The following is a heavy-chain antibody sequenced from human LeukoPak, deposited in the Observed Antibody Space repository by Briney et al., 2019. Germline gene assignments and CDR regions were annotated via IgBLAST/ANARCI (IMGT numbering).Heavy chain of an antibody. D-gene: IGHD6-19*01. Sequence: SETLSLTCAVYGGSFSGYYWSWIRQPPGKGLEWIGEINHSGSTNYNPSLKSRVTISVETSKNQFSLKLSSVTGADTAVYYCTRGTKGGSGWYACFQHWGQGTLVTVSS. V-gene: IGHV4-34*01. CDR3: TRGTKGGSGWYACFQH. J-gene: IGHJ1*01. CDR1: GGSFSGYY. CDR2: INHSGST.